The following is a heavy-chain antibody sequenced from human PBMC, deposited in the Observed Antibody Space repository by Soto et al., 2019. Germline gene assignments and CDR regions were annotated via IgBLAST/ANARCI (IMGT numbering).Heavy chain of an antibody. D-gene: IGHD2-21*01. CDR3: ASRVLCDMDV. J-gene: IGHJ6*02. CDR2: INPNSGAT. Sequence: QEQLVQSGAEAKEPGASLKVSCKASGDTFTTNYIHWVRQAPGQGLEWMGRINPNSGATLYAQKLQARLTLTTDTSTSTVYMDLNSLKSEDSAVYYCASRVLCDMDVWGQGTTVTVSS. CDR1: GDTFTTNY. V-gene: IGHV1-46*04.